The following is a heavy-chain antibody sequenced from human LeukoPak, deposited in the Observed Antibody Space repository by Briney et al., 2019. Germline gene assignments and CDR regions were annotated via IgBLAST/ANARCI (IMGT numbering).Heavy chain of an antibody. CDR2: ISSSGSTI. CDR3: ARASNLLYCSSTSCHFDY. CDR1: GFTFSSYE. V-gene: IGHV3-48*03. J-gene: IGHJ4*02. Sequence: GGSLRLSCAASGFTFSSYEMNWVRQAPGKGLEWVSYISSSGSTIYYADSVKGRLTISRDNAKNSLYLQMNSLRAEDTAVYYCARASNLLYCSSTSCHFDYWGQGTLVTVSS. D-gene: IGHD2-2*01.